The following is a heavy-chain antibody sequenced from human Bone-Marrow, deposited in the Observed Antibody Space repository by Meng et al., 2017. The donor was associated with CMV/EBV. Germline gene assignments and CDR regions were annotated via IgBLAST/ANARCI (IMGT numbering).Heavy chain of an antibody. Sequence: ASVKVSCKASGYTFTSYGISWVRQAPGQGLEWMGWINPNSGGTNYAQKFQGRVTMTRDTSISTAYMELSRLRSDDTAVYYCARGDEWELLYYFDYWGQGTLVTVSS. D-gene: IGHD1-26*01. CDR3: ARGDEWELLYYFDY. V-gene: IGHV1-2*02. CDR1: GYTFTSYG. CDR2: INPNSGGT. J-gene: IGHJ4*02.